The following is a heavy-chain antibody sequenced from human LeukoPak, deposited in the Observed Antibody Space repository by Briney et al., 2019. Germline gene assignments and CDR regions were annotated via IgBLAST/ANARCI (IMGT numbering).Heavy chain of an antibody. V-gene: IGHV3-66*01. Sequence: GGSLRLSCAASGFTVSSNYMSWVRQAPGKGLEWVSLIYSGGSAYYADSVKGRFTISRDNSKNSLYLQMNSLRAEDTAVYYCAELGITMIGGVWGKGTTVTISS. CDR1: GFTVSSNY. CDR3: AELGITMIGGV. J-gene: IGHJ6*04. CDR2: IYSGGSA. D-gene: IGHD3-10*02.